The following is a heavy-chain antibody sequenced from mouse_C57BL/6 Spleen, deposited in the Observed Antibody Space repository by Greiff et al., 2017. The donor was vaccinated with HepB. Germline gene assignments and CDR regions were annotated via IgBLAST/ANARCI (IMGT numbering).Heavy chain of an antibody. CDR2: ISSGSSTI. J-gene: IGHJ4*01. CDR3: AKIYRGYYAMDY. CDR1: GFTFSDYG. D-gene: IGHD2-3*01. V-gene: IGHV5-17*01. Sequence: EVMLVESGGGLVKPGGSLKLSCAASGFTFSDYGMHWVRQAPEKGLEWVAYISSGSSTIYYADTVKGRFTISRDNAKNTLFLQMTSLRSEDTAMYYCAKIYRGYYAMDYWGQGTSVTVSS.